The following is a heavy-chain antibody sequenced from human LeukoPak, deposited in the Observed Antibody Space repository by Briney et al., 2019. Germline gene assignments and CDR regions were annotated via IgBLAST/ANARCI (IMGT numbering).Heavy chain of an antibody. CDR1: GLTFNTYW. Sequence: GGSLRLSCEASGLTFNTYWMSWVRQAPGKGLEWVANIKEDGTQKYYVDSVKGRFTISRDNANNSLYLQMDSLRAEDTAVYYCARPRGPSDAFDIWGQGTMVTVSS. V-gene: IGHV3-7*01. D-gene: IGHD3-16*01. J-gene: IGHJ3*02. CDR2: IKEDGTQK. CDR3: ARPRGPSDAFDI.